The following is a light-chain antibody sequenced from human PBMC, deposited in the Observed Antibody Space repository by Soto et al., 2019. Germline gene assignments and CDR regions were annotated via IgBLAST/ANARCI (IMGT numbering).Light chain of an antibody. J-gene: IGLJ1*01. Sequence: QSALTQPASVSGSPGQSITISCTGTSSDVGGSHYVSWYQHHPGKATKLMLYEGSYRPSGVSDRFSGAKSGNTASLTISGLQAEDEADYSCRSYTSPRTPSYVLGTGTKVTVL. CDR2: EGS. CDR3: RSYTSPRTPSYV. V-gene: IGLV2-14*01. CDR1: SSDVGGSHY.